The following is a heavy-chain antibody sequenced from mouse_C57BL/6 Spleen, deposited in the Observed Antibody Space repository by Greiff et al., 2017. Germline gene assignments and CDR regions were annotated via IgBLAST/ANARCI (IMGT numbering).Heavy chain of an antibody. Sequence: VKLMESGAELVRPGTSVKVSCKASGYAFTNYLIEWVKQRPGQGLEWIGVINPGSGGTNYNEKFKGKATLTADKSSSTDYMQLSSLTSEDSAVYFYAREGIYYAYDDGHAFDYWGQGTTRTVSS. V-gene: IGHV1-54*01. CDR2: INPGSGGT. J-gene: IGHJ2*01. CDR1: GYAFTNYL. D-gene: IGHD2-2*01. CDR3: AREGIYYAYDDGHAFDY.